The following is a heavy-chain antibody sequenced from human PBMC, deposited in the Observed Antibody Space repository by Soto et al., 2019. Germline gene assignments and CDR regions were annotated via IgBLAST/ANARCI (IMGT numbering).Heavy chain of an antibody. V-gene: IGHV4-4*02. CDR2: IYHSGST. D-gene: IGHD3-10*01. CDR1: GGSISSSHW. Sequence: PSETQSRTCAVSGGSISSSHWWSCVGQPPGKGLEWYGEIYHSGSTNYNPSLRSRVTISVDNSKNQFSLKLSSVTAADTAVYYCARAGVSGSFFDYWGQVTLVTVSS. CDR3: ARAGVSGSFFDY. J-gene: IGHJ4*02.